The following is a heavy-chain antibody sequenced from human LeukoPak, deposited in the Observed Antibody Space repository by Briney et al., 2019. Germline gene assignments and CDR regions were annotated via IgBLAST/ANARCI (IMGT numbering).Heavy chain of an antibody. CDR3: ARDPESDYYYYLDV. CDR1: GFTLSSHT. V-gene: IGHV3-21*01. Sequence: GGSLRLSCVASGFTLSSHTMNWVRQAPGKGLEWVSSITSSSTYIYYADSVKGRFTISRDNAQNSLYLQMNNLRAEDTSVYYCARDPESDYYYYLDVWGKGTTVTVSS. J-gene: IGHJ6*03. CDR2: ITSSSTYI.